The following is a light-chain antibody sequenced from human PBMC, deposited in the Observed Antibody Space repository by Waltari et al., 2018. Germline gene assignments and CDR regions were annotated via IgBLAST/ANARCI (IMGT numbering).Light chain of an antibody. CDR1: QSVSSNF. J-gene: IGKJ2*01. Sequence: EIVLTQSPGTLSLSPGERATLPCRASQSVSSNFLAWYQQKPGQAPRLLISSASSRATGIPDRFGGSGSGTDFTLSISRLEPEDFAVYYCQQFGGSPPYTFGQGTRVEIK. CDR2: SAS. CDR3: QQFGGSPPYT. V-gene: IGKV3-20*01.